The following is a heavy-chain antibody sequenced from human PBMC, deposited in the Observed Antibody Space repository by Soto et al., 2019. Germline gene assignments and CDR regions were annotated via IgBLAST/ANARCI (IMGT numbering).Heavy chain of an antibody. D-gene: IGHD6-19*01. CDR3: AKPRAVAGTGYFDY. J-gene: IGHJ4*02. V-gene: IGHV3-23*01. CDR1: GFTFSSYA. Sequence: EVQLLESGGGLVQPGGSLRLSCAASGFTFSSYAMSWVRQAPGKGLEWVSGITGTGGSTYYADSVKGRFTISRDNSKNTLYLQMNSLRAEDTAVYYCAKPRAVAGTGYFDYWGQGTLVTVSS. CDR2: ITGTGGST.